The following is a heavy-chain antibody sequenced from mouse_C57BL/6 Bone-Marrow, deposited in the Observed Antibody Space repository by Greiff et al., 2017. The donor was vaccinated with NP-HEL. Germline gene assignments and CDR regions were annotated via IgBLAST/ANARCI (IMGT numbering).Heavy chain of an antibody. CDR1: GYTFTSYG. D-gene: IGHD4-1*01. CDR2: IYPRSGNT. CDR3: ARSILGRRGAY. J-gene: IGHJ3*01. V-gene: IGHV1-81*01. Sequence: QVQLKESGAELARPGASVKLSCKASGYTFTSYGISWVKQRTGQGLEWIGEIYPRSGNTYYNEKFKGKATLTADKSSSTAYMELRSLTSEDSAVYFCARSILGRRGAYWGQGTLVTVSA.